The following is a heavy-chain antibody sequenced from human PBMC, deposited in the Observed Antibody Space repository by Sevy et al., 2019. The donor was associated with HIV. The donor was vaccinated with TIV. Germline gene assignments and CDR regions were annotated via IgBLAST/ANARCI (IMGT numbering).Heavy chain of an antibody. J-gene: IGHJ6*02. CDR1: GYTFTDYY. CDR2: INPKSGGT. D-gene: IGHD2-2*02. Sequence: ASVKVSCKASGYTFTDYYIHWVRQAPGQGLEWMGWINPKSGGTNYEQKFHGRVTMTRDTSTSKAYMELSRLRSDDTAVYYCARVVEPAGIDPYYYGVDVWGPGATVTVSS. CDR3: ARVVEPAGIDPYYYGVDV. V-gene: IGHV1-2*02.